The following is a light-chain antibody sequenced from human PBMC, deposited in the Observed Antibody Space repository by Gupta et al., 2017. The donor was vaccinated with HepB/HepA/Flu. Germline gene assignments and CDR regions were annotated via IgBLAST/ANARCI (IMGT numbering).Light chain of an antibody. V-gene: IGLV1-47*01. CDR2: TNN. CDR3: AAWDDSSYV. J-gene: IGLJ1*01. Sequence: QSVLTQPPSASGTPGQRVIISCSGSSSNIENNYVYWYQQLPGTAPKLLIYTNNQRPAVVPGRFSGSKAGTSASLAIGGLRSEDDDDYYCAAWDDSSYVFGTGTKVTVL. CDR1: SSNIENNY.